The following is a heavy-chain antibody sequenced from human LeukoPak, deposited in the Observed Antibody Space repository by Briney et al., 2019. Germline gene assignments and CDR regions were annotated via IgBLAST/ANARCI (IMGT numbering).Heavy chain of an antibody. Sequence: GGSLRLSCAASGFTFSSYAMSWVRQAPGKGLEWVSVISGSGGSTYYADSVKGRFTISRDNSKNTLYLQMNSLRAEDTAVYYCAKPVFEIATINTDYWGQGTLVTVSS. D-gene: IGHD5-24*01. CDR3: AKPVFEIATINTDY. V-gene: IGHV3-23*01. CDR1: GFTFSSYA. CDR2: ISGSGGST. J-gene: IGHJ4*02.